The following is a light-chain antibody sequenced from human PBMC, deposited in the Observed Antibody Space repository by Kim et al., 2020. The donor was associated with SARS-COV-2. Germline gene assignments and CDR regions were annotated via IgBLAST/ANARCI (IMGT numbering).Light chain of an antibody. Sequence: QPVLTQSPSASASLGASVKLTCTLTSGHSSYAIAWHQQQPEKGPRYLMKLNSDGSHSKGDGIPDRFSGSSSGAEHSLTISSLQSEDEADYYCQTWGTGIHVIFGGGTQLTVL. CDR1: SGHSSYA. CDR2: LNSDGSH. J-gene: IGLJ2*01. V-gene: IGLV4-69*01. CDR3: QTWGTGIHVI.